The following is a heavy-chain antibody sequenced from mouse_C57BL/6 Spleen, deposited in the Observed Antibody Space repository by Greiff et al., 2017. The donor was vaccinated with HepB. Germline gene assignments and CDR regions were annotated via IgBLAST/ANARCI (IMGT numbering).Heavy chain of an antibody. CDR2: IDPSDSYT. Sequence: QVQLQQPGAELVMPGASVKLSCKASGYTFTSYWMHWVKQRPGQGLEWIGEIDPSDSYTNYNQKFKGKSTLTVDKSSSTAYMQLSSLTSEDSAVYYCARWGSNYVLYFDYWGQGTTLTVSS. D-gene: IGHD2-5*01. CDR1: GYTFTSYW. CDR3: ARWGSNYVLYFDY. J-gene: IGHJ2*01. V-gene: IGHV1-69*01.